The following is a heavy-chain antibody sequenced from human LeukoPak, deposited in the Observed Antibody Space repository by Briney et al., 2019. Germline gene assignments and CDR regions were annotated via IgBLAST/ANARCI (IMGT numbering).Heavy chain of an antibody. CDR3: ARHPQGAAQGSVFDY. V-gene: IGHV4-59*08. CDR2: IYYSGRT. CDR1: GRSIRTYY. Sequence: SETLSLTCTVSGRSIRTYYWSWLRQPPGKGLEWIGYIYYSGRTNYNPSLKSRVTISVDTSQNQFSLRLSSVPAADTAVYYCARHPQGAAQGSVFDYWGQGTLVTVSS. D-gene: IGHD2-15*01. J-gene: IGHJ4*02.